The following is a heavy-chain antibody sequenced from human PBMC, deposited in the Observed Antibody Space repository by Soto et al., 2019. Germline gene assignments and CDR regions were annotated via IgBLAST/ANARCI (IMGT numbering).Heavy chain of an antibody. Sequence: SETLSLTCTVSGGSINSGGYYWSWIRQHPGKGLEWIGYIYYSGSTYYNPSLKSRVTISVDTSKNQFSLKLSSVTAADTAVYYCAGGTSLGYCSGGSCYEWFDPWGQGTLVTVSS. CDR1: GGSINSGGYY. CDR2: IYYSGST. CDR3: AGGTSLGYCSGGSCYEWFDP. D-gene: IGHD2-15*01. J-gene: IGHJ5*02. V-gene: IGHV4-31*03.